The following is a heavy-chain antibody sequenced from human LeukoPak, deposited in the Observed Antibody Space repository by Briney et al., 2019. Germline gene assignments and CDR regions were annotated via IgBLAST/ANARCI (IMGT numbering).Heavy chain of an antibody. CDR3: ARNKQQLDPNYRTESDY. Sequence: GGSLRLSCAASGFTFSSYEMNWVRQAPGKGLEWVSYISSSGSTIYYADSVKGRFTISRDNAKNSLYLQMNSLRAEDTAVYYCARNKQQLDPNYRTESDYWGQGTLVTVSS. D-gene: IGHD6-13*01. CDR1: GFTFSSYE. CDR2: ISSSGSTI. J-gene: IGHJ4*02. V-gene: IGHV3-48*03.